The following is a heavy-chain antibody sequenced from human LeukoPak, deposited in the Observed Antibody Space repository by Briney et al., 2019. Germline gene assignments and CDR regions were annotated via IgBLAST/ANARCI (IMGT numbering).Heavy chain of an antibody. V-gene: IGHV4-30-2*01. J-gene: IGHJ3*02. D-gene: IGHD3-16*01. CDR2: IYHSGST. CDR3: ARSGVGDDAFDI. Sequence: SQTLSLTCTVSGGSISSGGYYWSWIRQPPGKGLEWIGYIYHSGSTYYNPSLKSRVTISVDRSKNQFSLKLSSVTAADTAVYYCARSGVGDDAFDIWGQGTMVTVSS. CDR1: GGSISSGGYY.